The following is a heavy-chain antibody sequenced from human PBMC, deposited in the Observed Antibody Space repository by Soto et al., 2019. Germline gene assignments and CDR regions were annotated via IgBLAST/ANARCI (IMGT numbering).Heavy chain of an antibody. CDR3: ARDMPTTVLGPDAFDM. CDR1: GYTFSDYD. CDR2: MNPNSGNT. J-gene: IGHJ3*02. Sequence: QVQLVQSGAEVKKPGASVKVSCKASGYTFSDYDINWVRQATGQGLEWLGWMNPNSGNTGYVEKFQGRVTMTRNTSASTAYIELSSMRSEDTAVHYCARDMPTTVLGPDAFDMWGQGTIVTVAS. V-gene: IGHV1-8*01. D-gene: IGHD2-8*02.